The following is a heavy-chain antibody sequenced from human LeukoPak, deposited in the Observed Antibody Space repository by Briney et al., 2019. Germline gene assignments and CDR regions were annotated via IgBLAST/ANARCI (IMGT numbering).Heavy chain of an antibody. CDR2: IIPILGTA. CDR3: ATRDRYNIGGAFDI. CDR1: GGTFISYA. Sequence: SVKVSCKASGGTFISYAISGVRQAPGQGLEGMGGIIPILGTANYAQKFQGRDTITTDESTSTAYIELSSLRSEDTAVYYCATRDRYNIGGAFDIWGQGTMVTVSS. V-gene: IGHV1-69*05. J-gene: IGHJ3*02. D-gene: IGHD5-24*01.